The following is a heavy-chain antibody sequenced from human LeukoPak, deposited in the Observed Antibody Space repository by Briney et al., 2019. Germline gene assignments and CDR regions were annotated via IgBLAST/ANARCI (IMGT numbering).Heavy chain of an antibody. CDR1: GYTLTELS. Sequence: GASVKVSCTVSGYTLTELSMHWVRQAPGKGLEWMGGFDPEDGETIYAQKFQGRVTMTEDTSTDTAYMELSSLRSEDTAVYYCATEITYYYDSSGYYPLGAFDIWGQGTMVTVSS. D-gene: IGHD3-22*01. CDR2: FDPEDGET. V-gene: IGHV1-24*01. CDR3: ATEITYYYDSSGYYPLGAFDI. J-gene: IGHJ3*02.